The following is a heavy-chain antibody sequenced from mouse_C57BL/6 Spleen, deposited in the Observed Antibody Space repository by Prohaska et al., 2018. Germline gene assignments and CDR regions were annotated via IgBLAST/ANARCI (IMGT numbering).Heavy chain of an antibody. V-gene: IGHV4-1*01. CDR2: INSDSSTI. CDR3: ASPNWDWYFDV. D-gene: IGHD4-1*01. J-gene: IGHJ1*02. Sequence: EVKLLQSGGGLVQPGGSLKLSCAASGIDFSRYWMSWVRRAPGKGLEWIGEINSDSSTINYAPSLKDKFIISRDNAKNTLYLQMSKVRSEDTSLYYCASPNWDWYFDVWGTATKVSVS. CDR1: GIDFSRYW.